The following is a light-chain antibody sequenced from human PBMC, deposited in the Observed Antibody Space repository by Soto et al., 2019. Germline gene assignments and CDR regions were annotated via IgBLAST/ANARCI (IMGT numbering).Light chain of an antibody. CDR2: DAS. CDR3: RQHAHLPCT. J-gene: IGKJ5*01. CDR1: QAITKY. V-gene: IGKV1-33*01. Sequence: QNTESKSSVSASRGYGFTITCQASQAITKYLNWYQQKPGKAPKLLIFDASNLETGVPSRFIGIGSGTDFTFTISSLPLEQNAAYEFRQHAHLPCTIARGTRVEIK.